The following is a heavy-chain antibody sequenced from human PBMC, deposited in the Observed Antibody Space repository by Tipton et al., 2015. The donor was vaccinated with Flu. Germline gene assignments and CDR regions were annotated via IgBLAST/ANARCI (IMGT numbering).Heavy chain of an antibody. CDR2: IYYSGST. Sequence: GLVKPSETLSLTCTVSGGSISSYYWSWIRQPPGKGLEWIGYIYYSGSTNYNPSLKSRVTISVDTSKNQFSLKLSSVTAAVTAVYYCARDKGGSGPFDYWGQGALVTVSS. J-gene: IGHJ4*02. V-gene: IGHV4-59*01. D-gene: IGHD2-15*01. CDR3: ARDKGGSGPFDY. CDR1: GGSISSYY.